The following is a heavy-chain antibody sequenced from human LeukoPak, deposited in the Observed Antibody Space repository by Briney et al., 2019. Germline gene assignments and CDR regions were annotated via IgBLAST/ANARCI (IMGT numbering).Heavy chain of an antibody. CDR3: ARAAYMVRGVIITPPFDY. Sequence: PGGSLRLSCAASGFTFTGYEMNWVRQAPGKGLEWVSSISSTGSTMYYADSVKGRFTISRDNAKNSLHLQMNSLRAEDTSVYYCARAAYMVRGVIITPPFDYWGQGALVTVSS. CDR1: GFTFTGYE. V-gene: IGHV3-48*03. J-gene: IGHJ4*02. CDR2: ISSTGSTM. D-gene: IGHD3-10*01.